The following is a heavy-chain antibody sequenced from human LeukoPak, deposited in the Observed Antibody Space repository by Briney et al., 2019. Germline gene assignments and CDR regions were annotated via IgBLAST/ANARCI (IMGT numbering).Heavy chain of an antibody. J-gene: IGHJ4*02. V-gene: IGHV3-20*04. Sequence: GGSLRLSCAASGFTFSSYEMNWVRQAPGKGLEWVSGINWSGGSTGYADPLRGRFTISRDNAKNSLYLQMDSLRAEDTALYYCARAPITSPFYFDYWGQGTLVTVSS. CDR2: INWSGGST. CDR1: GFTFSSYE. CDR3: ARAPITSPFYFDY. D-gene: IGHD2-2*01.